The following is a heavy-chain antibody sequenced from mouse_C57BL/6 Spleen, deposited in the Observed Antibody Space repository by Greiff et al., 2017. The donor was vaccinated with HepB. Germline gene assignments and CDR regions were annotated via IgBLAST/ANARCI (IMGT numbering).Heavy chain of an antibody. Sequence: VQLQQSGPELVKPGASVKISCKASGYAFSSSWMNWVKQRPGKGLEWIGRIYPGDGDTNYNRKFKGKATLTADKSSSTAYMQLSSLTSEDSAVYFCGEGYYGSSYWGQGTTLTVSS. CDR2: IYPGDGDT. D-gene: IGHD1-1*01. CDR3: GEGYYGSSY. CDR1: GYAFSSSW. V-gene: IGHV1-82*01. J-gene: IGHJ2*01.